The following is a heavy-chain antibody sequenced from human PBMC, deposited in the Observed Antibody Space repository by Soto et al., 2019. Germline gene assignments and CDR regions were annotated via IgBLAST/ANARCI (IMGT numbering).Heavy chain of an antibody. CDR2: IYYTGRI. J-gene: IGHJ5*02. D-gene: IGHD2-8*01. Sequence: PSETPSLTCAVSGGSINSSYWTWIRQPPGTGLEWIGDIYYTGRINYNPSLKSRVTMSIDTSKNQFSLKLTSVTAADTAVYYCARVTKYEVLSWEFSWFDPWGQGTLVTVSS. CDR1: GGSINSSY. CDR3: ARVTKYEVLSWEFSWFDP. V-gene: IGHV4-59*01.